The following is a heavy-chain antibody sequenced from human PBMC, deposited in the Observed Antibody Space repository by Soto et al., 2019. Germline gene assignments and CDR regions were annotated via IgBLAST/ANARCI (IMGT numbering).Heavy chain of an antibody. CDR2: IYYSGNT. D-gene: IGHD6-19*01. CDR3: AREQWLVPDYYYYDGMDV. Sequence: SETLSLTCTVSGGSISSSSYYWGWIRQPPGKGLEWIGSIYYSGNTYYNPSLKSRVTITVDKSKNQLSLKLSSVTAADTAVYYCAREQWLVPDYYYYDGMDVWGQGTTVTVSS. CDR1: GGSISSSSYY. J-gene: IGHJ6*02. V-gene: IGHV4-39*01.